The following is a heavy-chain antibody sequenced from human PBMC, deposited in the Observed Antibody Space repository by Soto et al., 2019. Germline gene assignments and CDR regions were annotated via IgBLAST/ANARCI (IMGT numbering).Heavy chain of an antibody. CDR3: ARALSIFGVVIPDNWFDP. J-gene: IGHJ5*02. D-gene: IGHD3-3*01. CDR1: GGSISSGGYY. V-gene: IGHV4-31*03. Sequence: SETLSLTCTVSGGSISSGGYYWSWIRQHPGKGLEWIGYIYYSGSTYYNPSLKSRVTISVDTSKNQFSLKLSSVTAADTAVYYCARALSIFGVVIPDNWFDPWGQGTLVTVSS. CDR2: IYYSGST.